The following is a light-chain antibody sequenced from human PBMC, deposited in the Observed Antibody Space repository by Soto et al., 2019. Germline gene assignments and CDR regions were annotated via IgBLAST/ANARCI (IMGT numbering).Light chain of an antibody. Sequence: QSALTQPASVSGSPGQSITISCTGTSSDVGGYNYVSWYQQHPGKAPKLMIYDVDNRPSGVSNRFSGSKSGNTASLTISGLQAEDDADYYCSSYTRSSTGVFGTGTKLTVL. J-gene: IGLJ1*01. V-gene: IGLV2-14*03. CDR3: SSYTRSSTGV. CDR2: DVD. CDR1: SSDVGGYNY.